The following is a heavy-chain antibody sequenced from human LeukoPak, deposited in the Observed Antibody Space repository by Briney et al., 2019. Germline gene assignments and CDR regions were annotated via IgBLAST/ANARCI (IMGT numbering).Heavy chain of an antibody. CDR3: ARVRKQLVPTYYMDV. V-gene: IGHV4-59*01. J-gene: IGHJ6*03. Sequence: KPSETLSLTCTVSGGSISSYYWSWIRQPPGKGLEWIGYIYYSGSTNYNPSLKSRVTISVDTSKNQFSLKLSSVTAADTAVYYCARVRKQLVPTYYMDVWGKGTTVTVSS. CDR1: GGSISSYY. CDR2: IYYSGST. D-gene: IGHD6-6*01.